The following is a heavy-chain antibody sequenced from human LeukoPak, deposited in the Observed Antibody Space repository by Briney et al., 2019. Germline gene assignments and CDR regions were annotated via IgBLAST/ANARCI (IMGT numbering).Heavy chain of an antibody. CDR3: ARGHALRYYGSGSYYPY. J-gene: IGHJ4*02. V-gene: IGHV4-61*02. Sequence: SETLSLTCTVSGGSISSGSYYWLWIRQPAGKGLEWIGRIYTSGSTNYNPSLKSRVTISVDTSKNQFSLKLTSVTAADTAVYYCARGHALRYYGSGSYYPYWGQGTLVTVSS. CDR1: GGSISSGSYY. D-gene: IGHD3-10*01. CDR2: IYTSGST.